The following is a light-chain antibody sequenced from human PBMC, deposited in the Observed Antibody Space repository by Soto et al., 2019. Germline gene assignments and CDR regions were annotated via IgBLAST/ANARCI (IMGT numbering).Light chain of an antibody. CDR3: QQYNSYPYT. V-gene: IGKV1-5*03. J-gene: IGKJ2*01. CDR1: QSISSW. Sequence: DIQMTQSPSTLSASVGDRVTITCRASQSISSWLDWYQQKPGKAPKVGIYKASNLQSGVPSRFSAGGSGTEFTLTISSLQPDDFATYYCQQYNSYPYTFGQGTKLEIK. CDR2: KAS.